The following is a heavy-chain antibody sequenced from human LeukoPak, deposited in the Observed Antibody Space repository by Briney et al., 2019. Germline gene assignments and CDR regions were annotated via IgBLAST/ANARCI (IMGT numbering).Heavy chain of an antibody. V-gene: IGHV4-39*07. CDR3: ARLDNAGYSYGSYYFDY. J-gene: IGHJ4*02. CDR1: GGSISSSSYY. D-gene: IGHD5-18*01. Sequence: PSETLSLTCTVSGGSISSSSYYWGWIRQPPGKGLEWIGSIYYSGSTYYNPSLKSRVTISVDTSKNQFSLKLSSVTAADTAMYYCARLDNAGYSYGSYYFDYWGQGTLVTVSS. CDR2: IYYSGST.